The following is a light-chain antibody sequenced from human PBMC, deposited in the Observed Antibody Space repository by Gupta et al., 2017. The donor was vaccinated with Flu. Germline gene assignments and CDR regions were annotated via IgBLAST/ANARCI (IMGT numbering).Light chain of an antibody. CDR1: NSDVGGHNY. V-gene: IGLV2-11*01. CDR3: CSYAGNYLYV. Sequence: QPALTQPRSVSGSPGQSVTISCTGTNSDVGGHNYVSWYQQHPGKAPKLVVYDVSNRPSGVPHRFSGSKSGSTASLTISGLQADDEADYYCCSYAGNYLYVFGTGTRVTVL. J-gene: IGLJ1*01. CDR2: DVS.